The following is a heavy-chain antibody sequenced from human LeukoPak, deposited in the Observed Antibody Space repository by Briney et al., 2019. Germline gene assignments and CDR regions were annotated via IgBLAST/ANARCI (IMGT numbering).Heavy chain of an antibody. V-gene: IGHV3-23*01. D-gene: IGHD7-27*01. J-gene: IGHJ6*02. CDR2: ISGSGGNT. Sequence: GGSLRLSCAASGFTFSNYAMSWVRQAPGKGLEWVSAISGSGGNTYYADSVKGRFTIPRDNSKNTLFLQMNSLRAEDTAIYYCAKGGDYSYYYGMDVWGQGTTVTVSS. CDR3: AKGGDYSYYYGMDV. CDR1: GFTFSNYA.